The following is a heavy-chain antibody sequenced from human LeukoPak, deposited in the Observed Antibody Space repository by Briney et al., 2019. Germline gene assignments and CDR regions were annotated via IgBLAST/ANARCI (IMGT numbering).Heavy chain of an antibody. J-gene: IGHJ4*02. Sequence: SGGSLRLSCAASGFTFSSYSMTWVRQAPGKVLEWVSSISSSSSYIYYADSVKGRFTISRDNAKNSLYLQMNSLRAEDTAVYYCARSTYYYDSGNYPFDYWGQGTLVTVSS. CDR1: GFTFSSYS. D-gene: IGHD3-10*01. V-gene: IGHV3-21*01. CDR2: ISSSSSYI. CDR3: ARSTYYYDSGNYPFDY.